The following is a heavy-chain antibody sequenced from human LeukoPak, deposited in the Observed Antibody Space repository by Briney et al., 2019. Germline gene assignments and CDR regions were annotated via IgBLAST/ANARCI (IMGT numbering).Heavy chain of an antibody. CDR2: MNPNSGNT. CDR1: GYTFTSYD. Sequence: ASVKVSCKASGYTFTSYDINWVRQAPGQGLEWMGWMNPNSGNTGYAQKFQGRVTMTRNTSISTAYMELSSLRSEDTAVYYCARGGVRGRITMVRGVYWFDPWGQGTLVTVSS. D-gene: IGHD3-10*01. CDR3: ARGGVRGRITMVRGVYWFDP. V-gene: IGHV1-8*01. J-gene: IGHJ5*02.